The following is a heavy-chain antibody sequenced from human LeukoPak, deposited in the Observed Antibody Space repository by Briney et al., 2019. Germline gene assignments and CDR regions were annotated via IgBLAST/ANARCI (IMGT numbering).Heavy chain of an antibody. Sequence: PGGSLRLSCAASGFTFSSYWMHWIRQAPGKGLVWVSRIHSDGIGTSYADSVRGRFTISRDNAKNTLYLQMNSLRAEDTAVYYCARDQGSSDYWGQGTLVTVSS. V-gene: IGHV3-74*01. J-gene: IGHJ4*02. CDR2: IHSDGIGT. CDR1: GFTFSSYW. CDR3: ARDQGSSDY.